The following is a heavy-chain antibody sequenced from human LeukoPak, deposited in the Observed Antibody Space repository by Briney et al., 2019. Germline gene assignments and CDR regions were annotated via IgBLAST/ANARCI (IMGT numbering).Heavy chain of an antibody. CDR3: ARRRGYSYGPRYGVFDY. CDR1: GGSIGSSSYY. CDR2: IYYSGST. D-gene: IGHD5-18*01. V-gene: IGHV4-39*01. Sequence: SETLSLTCTVSGGSIGSSSYYWGWIRQPPGKGLEWIGSIYYSGSTYYNPSLKSRVTISVDTSKNQFSLKLSSVTAADTAVYYCARRRGYSYGPRYGVFDYWGQGTLVTVSS. J-gene: IGHJ4*02.